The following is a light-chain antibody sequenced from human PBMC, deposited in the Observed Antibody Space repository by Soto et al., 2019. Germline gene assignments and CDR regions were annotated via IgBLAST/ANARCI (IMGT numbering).Light chain of an antibody. Sequence: EIVMMQSPATLSVSPGERATLSCRASQSVSSSYLAWYQQKPGQAPRLLIYDASSRATGIPDRFSGSGSGTDFTLTIVRREPEDFAVYYCQQYGTSPRTFGQGTKVDI. CDR3: QQYGTSPRT. CDR2: DAS. J-gene: IGKJ1*01. V-gene: IGKV3-20*01. CDR1: QSVSSSY.